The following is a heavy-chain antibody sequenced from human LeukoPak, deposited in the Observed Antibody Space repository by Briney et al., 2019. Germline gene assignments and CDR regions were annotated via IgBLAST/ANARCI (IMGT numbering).Heavy chain of an antibody. CDR3: ARGKRDGNNYY. J-gene: IGHJ4*02. CDR2: IYYNGNT. CDR1: GGSISSSTYY. Sequence: PSETLSLTCTVSGGSISSSTYYWGWIRQPPGKGLEWIASIYYNGNTYYNPSLESRVTISVDTSKNQLSLKLSSVTAADTAVYYCARGKRDGNNYYWGQGTLVTVSS. D-gene: IGHD5-24*01. V-gene: IGHV4-39*07.